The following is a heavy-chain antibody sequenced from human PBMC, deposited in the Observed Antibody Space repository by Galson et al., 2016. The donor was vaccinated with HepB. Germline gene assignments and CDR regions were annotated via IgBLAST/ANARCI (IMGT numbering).Heavy chain of an antibody. J-gene: IGHJ4*02. Sequence: SVKVSCKASGYSISNYAISWVRQAPGQGLEWMGWIGINNGDTRYAQNLQGRVTMTTDTSTSTAYMELRNLRFDDTAVYYCARDPQYYFDYWGQGTLVTVSS. V-gene: IGHV1-18*04. CDR3: ARDPQYYFDY. CDR1: GYSISNYA. CDR2: IGINNGDT.